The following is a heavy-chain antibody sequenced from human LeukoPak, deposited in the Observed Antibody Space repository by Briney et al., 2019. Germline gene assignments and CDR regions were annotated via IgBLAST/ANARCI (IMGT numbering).Heavy chain of an antibody. D-gene: IGHD2-15*01. CDR3: SRRDGSLVRFFEY. J-gene: IGHJ4*02. CDR2: VSYSSSTI. CDR1: GFTFSSYS. Sequence: SGGSLRLSCAASGFTFSSYSMNWVRQAPGKGLDWISYVSYSSSTIYYADSVKGRFTVSSGTSRSTLYLQMNSLRAEDAAGYYCSRRDGSLVRFFEYWAQETRVSVSS. V-gene: IGHV3-48*01.